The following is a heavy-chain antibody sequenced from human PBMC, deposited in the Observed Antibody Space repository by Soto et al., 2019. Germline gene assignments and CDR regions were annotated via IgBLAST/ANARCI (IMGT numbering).Heavy chain of an antibody. Sequence: EVQLVESGGGLVQPGGPLRLSCVASGIPVSSNYMTWVRQAPGKGLEWVSVLHSGGDTYYANSVKGRFTISRHDSTNTLFLQTNSLTAEDTAVYYCARDEPYYYASRMDVWGQGTTVTVSS. V-gene: IGHV3-53*04. D-gene: IGHD3-10*01. CDR1: GIPVSSNY. J-gene: IGHJ6*02. CDR2: LHSGGDT. CDR3: ARDEPYYYASRMDV.